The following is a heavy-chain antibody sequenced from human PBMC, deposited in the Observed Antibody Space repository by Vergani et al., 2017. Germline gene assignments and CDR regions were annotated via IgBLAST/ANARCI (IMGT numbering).Heavy chain of an antibody. V-gene: IGHV3-11*01. CDR3: ARDHRDYNNYPGTFDI. CDR1: GFSFSDHY. Sequence: QVQLVESGGGLVKPGGSLRLSCAASGFSFSDHYMTWIRQSPGKGLEWVYYISNSGNTIEYADSVKGRFSISRDNAKSSLFLKMDILRAEDTAVYYCARDHRDYNNYPGTFDIWGQGSMVTVSS. D-gene: IGHD5-24*01. CDR2: ISNSGNTI. J-gene: IGHJ3*02.